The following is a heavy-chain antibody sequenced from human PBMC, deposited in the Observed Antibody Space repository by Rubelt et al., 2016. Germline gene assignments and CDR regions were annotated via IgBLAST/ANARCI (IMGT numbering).Heavy chain of an antibody. J-gene: IGHJ4*02. D-gene: IGHD1-26*01. CDR1: GYTFTNYA. V-gene: IGHV1-3*01. Sequence: QVQLVQSGAEVKKPGASVKISCKASGYTFTNYAIHWVRQAPGQRLEWMGWINAGNGNTKYSQKFQGRVTITRDTSASTAYMELSSLTSEDTAVYYCARDHSGSYSFDFWGQGTLVTVSS. CDR3: ARDHSGSYSFDF. CDR2: INAGNGNT.